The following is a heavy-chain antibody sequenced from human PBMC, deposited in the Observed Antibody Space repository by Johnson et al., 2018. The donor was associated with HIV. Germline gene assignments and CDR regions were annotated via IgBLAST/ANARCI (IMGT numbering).Heavy chain of an antibody. CDR2: IRYDGSNK. Sequence: VQLVESGGGVVQPGTSLRLACAASGFTFSSFAMHWVRQAPGKGLEWVAFIRYDGSNKYYADSVKGRFTISRDNSKNTLYLQMNSLRAEDTAVYYCAKGDTVVGAKYAFDFWGQGTMVTVSS. V-gene: IGHV3-30*02. CDR3: AKGDTVVGAKYAFDF. D-gene: IGHD1-26*01. CDR1: GFTFSSFA. J-gene: IGHJ3*01.